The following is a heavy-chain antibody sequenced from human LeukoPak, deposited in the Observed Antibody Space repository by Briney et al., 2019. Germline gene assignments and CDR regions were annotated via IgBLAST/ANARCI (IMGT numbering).Heavy chain of an antibody. CDR1: GYTFTSYD. CDR3: AKRYNWNCVIDP. V-gene: IGHV1-8*01. D-gene: IGHD1-7*01. J-gene: IGHJ5*02. CDR2: MNPNSGNT. Sequence: ASVKVSCKASGYTFTSYDINWVRQATGQGLEWTGWMNPNSGNTGYAQKFQGRVTMTRNTSISTAYMELSSLRSEDTAVYYCAKRYNWNCVIDPWGQGTLVTVSS.